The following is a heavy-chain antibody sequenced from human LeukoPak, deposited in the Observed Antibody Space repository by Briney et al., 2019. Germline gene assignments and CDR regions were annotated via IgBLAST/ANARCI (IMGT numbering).Heavy chain of an antibody. D-gene: IGHD4-17*01. CDR3: ARLYGDADY. CDR2: IYPSDSDT. CDR1: GYRFTTYW. Sequence: GESLKISCKGSGYRFTTYWIGWVRHMPGKGLEWMGIIYPSDSDTRYSPSFQGQVTISADKSISTAYLQRNSLKASDTAMYYCARLYGDADYWGQGTLVTVSS. V-gene: IGHV5-51*01. J-gene: IGHJ4*02.